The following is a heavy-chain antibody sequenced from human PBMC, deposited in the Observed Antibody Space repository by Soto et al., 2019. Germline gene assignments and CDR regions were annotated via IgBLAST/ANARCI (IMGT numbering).Heavy chain of an antibody. D-gene: IGHD3-3*01. J-gene: IGHJ3*02. CDR2: ISAYNGNT. CDR3: ARDIAGEWLVSGRAFDI. Sequence: ASVKVSCKASGYTFTSYGISWVRQAPGQGLEWMGWISAYNGNTNYAQKLQGRVTMTTDTSTSTAYMELRSLRSDDTAVYYCARDIAGEWLVSGRAFDIWGQGTMLTVSS. V-gene: IGHV1-18*04. CDR1: GYTFTSYG.